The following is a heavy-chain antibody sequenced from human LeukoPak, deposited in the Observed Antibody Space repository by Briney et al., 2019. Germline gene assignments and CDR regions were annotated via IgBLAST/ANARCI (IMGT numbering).Heavy chain of an antibody. CDR2: INPNSGGT. V-gene: IGHV1-2*02. D-gene: IGHD4-17*01. Sequence: ASVKVSCKASGYTFTDYYMHWVRQAPGQGLEWMGWINPNSGGTNYAQKFQGRVTMTRDTSISTAYMGLTRLRSDDTAVYYCARDNGDYWFDYWGQGTLVTVSS. CDR1: GYTFTDYY. CDR3: ARDNGDYWFDY. J-gene: IGHJ4*02.